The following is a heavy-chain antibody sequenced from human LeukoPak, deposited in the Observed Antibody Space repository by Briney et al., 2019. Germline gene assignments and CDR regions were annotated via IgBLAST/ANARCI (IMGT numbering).Heavy chain of an antibody. CDR1: GYTFTGYY. CDR2: INTNSGGT. D-gene: IGHD6-13*01. CDR3: AREPLQQQRVGEDSDAFDI. V-gene: IGHV1-2*02. J-gene: IGHJ3*02. Sequence: GASVKVSCKASGYTFTGYYIHWVRQAPGQGLEWMGWINTNSGGTNYAQNFQGRVTMTRDSSISTAYMELSRLRSDDTAGYHCAREPLQQQRVGEDSDAFDIWGQGTMVTVSS.